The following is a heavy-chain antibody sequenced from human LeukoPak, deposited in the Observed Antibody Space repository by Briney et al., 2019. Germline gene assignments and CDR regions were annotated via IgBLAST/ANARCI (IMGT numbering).Heavy chain of an antibody. CDR1: GFTFSSYG. J-gene: IGHJ4*02. V-gene: IGHV3-30*18. CDR2: ISYDGSNK. CDR3: AKDVRALNIYGSGSCGFY. D-gene: IGHD3-10*01. Sequence: GGSLRLSCAASGFTFSSYGLHWVRQAPGKGLEWVAFISYDGSNKYYADPVKGRFTMSRDNSKNSLYLQMNSLTVEDTAVYYCAKDVRALNIYGSGSCGFYWGQGTLVTLSS.